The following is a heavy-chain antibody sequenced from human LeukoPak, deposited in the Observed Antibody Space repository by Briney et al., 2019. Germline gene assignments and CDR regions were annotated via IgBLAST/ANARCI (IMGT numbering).Heavy chain of an antibody. V-gene: IGHV1-69*13. CDR1: GGTFSSYA. D-gene: IGHD6-13*01. CDR3: ASVPSPHSSSWWGYFDY. CDR2: IIPIFGTA. J-gene: IGHJ4*02. Sequence: SVNVSCTASGGTFSSYAISWVQQAPGQGLEWMGGIIPIFGTANYAQKFQGRVTITADESTSTAYMELSSLRSEDTAVYYCASVPSPHSSSWWGYFDYWGQGTLVTVSS.